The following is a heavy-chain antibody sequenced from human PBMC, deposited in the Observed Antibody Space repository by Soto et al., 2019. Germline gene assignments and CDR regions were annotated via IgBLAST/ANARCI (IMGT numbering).Heavy chain of an antibody. D-gene: IGHD3-10*01. V-gene: IGHV4-59*08. Sequence: QVQLHESGPGLVKPSETLSLTCTVSGGSIDGHNCAWIRQTPGKALEWIGSVYSTGGSGYNPSLKDRVTLSMDTSKRQFSLQMRSVTAADTAVYYCVRQGIGNLHGLVDIWGRGTTVTVSS. CDR2: VYSTGGS. CDR3: VRQGIGNLHGLVDI. J-gene: IGHJ6*02. CDR1: GGSIDGHN.